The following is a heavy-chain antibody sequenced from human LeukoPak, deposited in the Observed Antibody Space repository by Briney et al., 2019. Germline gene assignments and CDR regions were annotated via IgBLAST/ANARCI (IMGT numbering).Heavy chain of an antibody. CDR1: AGTVSSYH. CDR2: ISYSGST. J-gene: IGHJ5*02. V-gene: IGHV4-59*02. Sequence: SQTLSLPCTASAGTVSSYHWRWMRQPPGKGLEWIGYISYSGSTRYNPSLKSRVTISLDTSKNHFSLKLSSVPAVDTAVYYCAREGYSETFFNWFDPWGEGTLVTVSS. D-gene: IGHD1-26*01. CDR3: AREGYSETFFNWFDP.